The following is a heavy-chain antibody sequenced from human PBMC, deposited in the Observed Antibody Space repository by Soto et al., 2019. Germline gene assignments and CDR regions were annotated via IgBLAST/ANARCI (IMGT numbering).Heavy chain of an antibody. V-gene: IGHV1-69*12. D-gene: IGHD6-25*01. CDR3: AQTLGLAAAGPGRFDL. Sequence: QVQLVQSGAEVKKPGSSVKVSCKASGGTFSSYASSWVRQAPGQGLEWMGGIIPLFGRANYAQKFQGRVTITAAASTSTAYMELSSLRSEDTAVYYCAQTLGLAAAGPGRFDLWGRGTLVTVSS. CDR1: GGTFSSYA. CDR2: IIPLFGRA. J-gene: IGHJ2*01.